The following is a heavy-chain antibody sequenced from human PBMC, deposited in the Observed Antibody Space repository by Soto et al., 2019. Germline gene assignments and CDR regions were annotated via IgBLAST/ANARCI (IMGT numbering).Heavy chain of an antibody. Sequence: SETLSLTCTVSGGSISSGGYYWSWIRQPPGKGLEWIGYIYYSGSTNYNPSLKSRVTISVDTSKNQFSLKLSSVTAADTAVYYCARQVVSSSSWFDPWGQGTLVTVSA. D-gene: IGHD6-6*01. CDR1: GGSISSGGYY. J-gene: IGHJ5*02. V-gene: IGHV4-61*08. CDR2: IYYSGST. CDR3: ARQVVSSSSWFDP.